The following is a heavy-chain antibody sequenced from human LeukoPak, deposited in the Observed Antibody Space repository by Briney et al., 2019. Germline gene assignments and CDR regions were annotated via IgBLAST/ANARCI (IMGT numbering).Heavy chain of an antibody. CDR1: GFTVSSNY. CDR3: ARVSAAAFDY. V-gene: IGHV3-53*01. CDR2: IYSGGST. D-gene: IGHD6-13*01. J-gene: IGHJ4*02. Sequence: GGSLRLSCAASGFTVSSNYMSWVRQAPGKGQEWVSVIYSGGSTYYADSVKGRFTISRDNSKNTLYLQMNSLRAEDTAVYYCARVSAAAFDYWGQGTLVTVSS.